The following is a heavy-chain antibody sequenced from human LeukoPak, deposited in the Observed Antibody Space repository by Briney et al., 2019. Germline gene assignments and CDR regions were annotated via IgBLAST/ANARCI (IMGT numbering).Heavy chain of an antibody. D-gene: IGHD5-18*01. CDR2: MNPNSGNT. V-gene: IGHV1-8*01. J-gene: IGHJ4*02. Sequence: ASAKVSCKASGHTFTSYDINWVRQATGQGLEWMGWMNPNSGNTGYAQKFQGRVTMTRNTSISTAYMELSSLRSEDTAVYYCARCGYSYGNISDYCGQGTLVTVSS. CDR3: ARCGYSYGNISDY. CDR1: GHTFTSYD.